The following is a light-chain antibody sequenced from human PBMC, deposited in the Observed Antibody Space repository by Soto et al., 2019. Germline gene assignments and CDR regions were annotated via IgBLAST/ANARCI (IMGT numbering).Light chain of an antibody. Sequence: EIGLKQYPGTLSLSPGERATLSCRSSQSVSSSYLAWYQQKPGQAHKLPIYDVSSRATGIPDRFSGSGSGTDFTLTSSRLEPEDFAVYYCQQYGSSPTFGEGTKVEIK. J-gene: IGKJ1*01. CDR2: DVS. CDR3: QQYGSSPT. CDR1: QSVSSSY. V-gene: IGKV3-20*01.